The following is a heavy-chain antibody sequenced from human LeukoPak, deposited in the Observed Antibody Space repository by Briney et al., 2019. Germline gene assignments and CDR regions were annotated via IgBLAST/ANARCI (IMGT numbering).Heavy chain of an antibody. CDR3: ARRMVRGVIKNYYYMDV. D-gene: IGHD3-10*01. V-gene: IGHV1-69*13. CDR1: GGTFSSYA. Sequence: SVKVSCKASGGTFSSYAISWVRQAPGQGLEWMGGIIPIFGTANYAQKFQGRVTITADESTSTAYMELSRLRSDDTAVYYCARRMVRGVIKNYYYMDVWGKGTTVTVSS. CDR2: IIPIFGTA. J-gene: IGHJ6*03.